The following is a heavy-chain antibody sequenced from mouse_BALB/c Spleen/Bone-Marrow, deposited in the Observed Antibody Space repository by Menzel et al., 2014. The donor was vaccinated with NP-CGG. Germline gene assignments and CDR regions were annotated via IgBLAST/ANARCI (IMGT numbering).Heavy chain of an antibody. CDR2: ISSGSSTI. D-gene: IGHD1-1*01. Sequence: EVKLVESGGGLVQPGGSRKLSCAASGFTFSSFGMHWVRQAPEKGLEWVAYISSGSSTIYYADTVKGRFTISRDNPKNALSLQMTSLRSEDTATYYCARGAYYYGSSYDAMDYWGQGTSVTVSS. CDR1: GFTFSSFG. CDR3: ARGAYYYGSSYDAMDY. J-gene: IGHJ4*01. V-gene: IGHV5-17*02.